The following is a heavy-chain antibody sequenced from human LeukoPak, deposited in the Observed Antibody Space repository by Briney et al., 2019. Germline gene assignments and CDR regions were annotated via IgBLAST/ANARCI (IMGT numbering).Heavy chain of an antibody. CDR3: ARDSAYGMDV. D-gene: IGHD1-26*01. J-gene: IGHJ6*02. CDR1: GGTFSSYA. CDR2: IIPILGIA. Sequence: SVKVSCKAPGGTFSSYAISWVRQAPGQGLEWMGRIIPILGIANYAQKFQGRVTITADKSTSTAYMELSSLRSEDTAVYYCARDSAYGMDVWGQGTTVTVSS. V-gene: IGHV1-69*04.